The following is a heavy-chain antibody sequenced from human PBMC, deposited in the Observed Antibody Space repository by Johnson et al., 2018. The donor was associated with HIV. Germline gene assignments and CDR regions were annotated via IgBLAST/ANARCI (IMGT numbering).Heavy chain of an antibody. J-gene: IGHJ3*02. Sequence: VQLVESGGGVVQPGRSLRLSCAASGFTVSSNYMSWVRQAPGKGLEWVSVIYSGGSTYYADSVKGRFTISRDNSKNTLYLQMNSLRAEDTAVYYCARDPYYDFLTGPRDAFDIWGQGTMVTVSS. CDR3: ARDPYYDFLTGPRDAFDI. V-gene: IGHV3-66*01. D-gene: IGHD3-9*01. CDR2: IYSGGST. CDR1: GFTVSSNY.